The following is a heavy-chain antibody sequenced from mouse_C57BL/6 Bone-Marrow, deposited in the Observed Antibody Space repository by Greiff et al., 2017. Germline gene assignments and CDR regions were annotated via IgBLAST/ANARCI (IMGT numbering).Heavy chain of an antibody. CDR2: IRSKSNNYAT. CDR1: GFSFNTYA. CDR3: VGHDYAYAMDY. J-gene: IGHJ4*01. Sequence: EVKLVESGGGLVQPKGSLKLSCAASGFSFNTYAMNWVRQAPGKGLEWVARIRSKSNNYATYYADSVKDRFTISRDDSESMLYLQMNNLKTEDTAMYYRVGHDYAYAMDYWCQGTSVTVSS. D-gene: IGHD2-4*01. V-gene: IGHV10-1*01.